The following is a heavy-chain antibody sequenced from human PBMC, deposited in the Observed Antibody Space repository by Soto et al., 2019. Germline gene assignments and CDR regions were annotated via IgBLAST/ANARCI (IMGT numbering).Heavy chain of an antibody. CDR2: INAGNGNT. J-gene: IGHJ6*02. CDR1: GYTFTSYA. CDR3: AREIIRGYSGYDPDPRYYYYGMDV. D-gene: IGHD5-12*01. Sequence: GASVKVSCKASGYTFTSYAMHWVRQAPGQRLEWMGWINAGNGNTKYSQKFQGRVTITRDTSASTAYMELSSLRSEDTAVYYCAREIIRGYSGYDPDPRYYYYGMDVWGQGTTVTVSS. V-gene: IGHV1-3*01.